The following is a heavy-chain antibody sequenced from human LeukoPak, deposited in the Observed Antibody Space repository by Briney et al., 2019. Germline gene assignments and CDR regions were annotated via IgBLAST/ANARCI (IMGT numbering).Heavy chain of an antibody. V-gene: IGHV4-31*03. Sequence: SETLSLTCTVSGGSISSGGYYWSWIRQHPGKGLEWIGYIYYSGSTYYNPSLKSRVTISVDTSKNQFSLKLSSVTAADTAVYYCARMGDSSGYPYYYYGMDVWGQGTTVTVSS. CDR1: GGSISSGGYY. D-gene: IGHD3-22*01. CDR2: IYYSGST. J-gene: IGHJ6*02. CDR3: ARMGDSSGYPYYYYGMDV.